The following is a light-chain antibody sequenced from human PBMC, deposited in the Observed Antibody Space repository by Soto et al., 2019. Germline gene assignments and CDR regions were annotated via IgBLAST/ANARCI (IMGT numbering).Light chain of an antibody. V-gene: IGKV1-39*01. CDR3: QQYNKWPPLT. CDR1: QSINSNY. J-gene: IGKJ4*01. CDR2: AAS. Sequence: DIQMTQTPSSLSASVGDRVTITCRTSQSINSNYLNWYQQKPGKAPKLLIYAASTLQSGVPSRFSGSGSGTDFTLTISSLQPEDFAVYYCQQYNKWPPLTFGGGTKVEIK.